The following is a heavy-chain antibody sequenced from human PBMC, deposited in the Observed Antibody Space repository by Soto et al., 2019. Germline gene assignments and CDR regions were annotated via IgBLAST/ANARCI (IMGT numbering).Heavy chain of an antibody. CDR1: GGTFSSYA. V-gene: IGHV1-69*01. Sequence: QVQLVQSGAEVKKPGSSVKVSCKASGGTFSSYAISWVRQAPGQGLEWMGGIIPIFGTANYAQKFQGRVTITADESTSTAYMELSSLRSEETAVYYCVRDSHTYCGGDCYPTYFDYWGQGTLVNVSS. D-gene: IGHD2-21*02. CDR2: IIPIFGTA. J-gene: IGHJ4*02. CDR3: VRDSHTYCGGDCYPTYFDY.